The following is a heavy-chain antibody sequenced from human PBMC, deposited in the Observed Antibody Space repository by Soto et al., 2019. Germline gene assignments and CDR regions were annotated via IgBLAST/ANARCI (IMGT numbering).Heavy chain of an antibody. D-gene: IGHD6-13*01. CDR3: ARVASSWYRSGFDP. CDR2: INHSGST. J-gene: IGHJ5*02. Sequence: SETLSLTCAVYGGSFSGYYWSWIRQPPGKGLEWIGEINHSGSTNYNPSLKSRVTISVDTSKNQFSLKLSSVTAADTAVYYCARVASSWYRSGFDPWGQGTLVTVSS. CDR1: GGSFSGYY. V-gene: IGHV4-34*01.